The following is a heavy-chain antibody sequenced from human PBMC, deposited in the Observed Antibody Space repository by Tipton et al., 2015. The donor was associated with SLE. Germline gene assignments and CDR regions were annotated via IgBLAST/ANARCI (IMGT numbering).Heavy chain of an antibody. J-gene: IGHJ4*02. CDR3: ARGKPDSGEDY. CDR2: IYYSGST. D-gene: IGHD4-17*01. V-gene: IGHV4-61*05. CDR1: GGSISSSSYF. Sequence: TLSLTCTVSGGSISSSSYFWGWIRQPPGKGLEWIGYIYYSGSTNYNPSLKSRVTISVDTSKNQFSLKLSSVTAADTAVYYCARGKPDSGEDYWGQGTLVTVSS.